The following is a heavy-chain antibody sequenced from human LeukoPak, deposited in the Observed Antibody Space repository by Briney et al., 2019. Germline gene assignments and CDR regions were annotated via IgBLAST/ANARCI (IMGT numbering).Heavy chain of an antibody. CDR3: ARDNYDTGGYYFD. J-gene: IGHJ4*02. Sequence: PGGSLRLSCAASGFTFSSYEMNWVRQAPGKGLDWVSYISSGGDTTYYADSVKGRFTISRDNAKNSLSLQMNSLRAEDTAVYYCARDNYDTGGYYFDWGQRTLVTVSS. CDR2: ISSGGDTT. CDR1: GFTFSSYE. D-gene: IGHD3-22*01. V-gene: IGHV3-48*03.